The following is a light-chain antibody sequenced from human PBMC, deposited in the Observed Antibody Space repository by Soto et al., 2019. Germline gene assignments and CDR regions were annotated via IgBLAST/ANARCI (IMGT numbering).Light chain of an antibody. CDR1: QSVSSY. CDR3: QQRSNWPPLT. CDR2: DAS. V-gene: IGKV3-11*01. J-gene: IGKJ4*01. Sequence: EIVLTQSPATLSLSPGERATLSCRASQSVSSYLAWYQQKPGQAPRLLIYDASNRATGIPARFSGSGSGTDFTLTSSILDPEDFAVYYCQQRSNWPPLTFGGGTKVEIK.